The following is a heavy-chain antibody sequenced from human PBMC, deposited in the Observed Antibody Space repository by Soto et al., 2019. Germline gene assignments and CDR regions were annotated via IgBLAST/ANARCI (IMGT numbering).Heavy chain of an antibody. Sequence: PGGSLRLSCAASEFTFSSYAMSWVRQAPGKGLEWVSAISGSGGSTYYADSVKGRFTISRDNSKNTLYLQMNSLRAEDTAVYYCAKAPSITGTTFHFDYWGQGTLVTVSS. D-gene: IGHD1-7*01. V-gene: IGHV3-23*01. J-gene: IGHJ4*02. CDR1: EFTFSSYA. CDR3: AKAPSITGTTFHFDY. CDR2: ISGSGGST.